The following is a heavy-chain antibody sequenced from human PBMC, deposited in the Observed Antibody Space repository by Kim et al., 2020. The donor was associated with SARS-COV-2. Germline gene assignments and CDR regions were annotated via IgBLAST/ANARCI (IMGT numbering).Heavy chain of an antibody. CDR1: GGTFSSYA. CDR3: ARAIHSSSWNNWFDP. Sequence: SVKVSCKASGGTFSSYAISWVRQAPGQGLEWMGGISPIFGTANYAQKFQGRVTITADESTSTAYMELSSLRSEDTAVYYCARAIHSSSWNNWFDPWGQGTLGTVSS. J-gene: IGHJ5*02. CDR2: ISPIFGTA. D-gene: IGHD6-13*01. V-gene: IGHV1-69*13.